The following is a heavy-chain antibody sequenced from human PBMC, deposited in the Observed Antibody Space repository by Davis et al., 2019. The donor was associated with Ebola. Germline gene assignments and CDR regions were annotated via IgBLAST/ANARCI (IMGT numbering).Heavy chain of an antibody. CDR1: GFTFSSFP. V-gene: IGHV3-23*01. D-gene: IGHD3-3*01. CDR2: ISDSGDST. CDR3: AKSGLSFGVVKYHYGMDV. J-gene: IGHJ6*04. Sequence: GGSLRLSCAASGFTFSSFPMSWVRQAPGKGLEWVSAISDSGDSTYSADSVKGRFTISRDNSKKTLYLQMNSLRAEDTAVYYCAKSGLSFGVVKYHYGMDVWGKGTTVTVSS.